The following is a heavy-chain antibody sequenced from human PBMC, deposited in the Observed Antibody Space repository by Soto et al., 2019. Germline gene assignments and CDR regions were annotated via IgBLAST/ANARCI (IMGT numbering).Heavy chain of an antibody. CDR3: ARDDSSGWYLCDY. V-gene: IGHV1-3*01. Sequence: QVQLVQSGAEVKKPGASVKVSCKASGYTFTSYAMHWVRQAPGQRLEWMGWINAGNGNTKYSQKFQGRVTITRDTSASTAYMELSSLRSEDTAAYYCARDDSSGWYLCDYWGQGTLVTVSS. CDR1: GYTFTSYA. CDR2: INAGNGNT. D-gene: IGHD6-19*01. J-gene: IGHJ4*02.